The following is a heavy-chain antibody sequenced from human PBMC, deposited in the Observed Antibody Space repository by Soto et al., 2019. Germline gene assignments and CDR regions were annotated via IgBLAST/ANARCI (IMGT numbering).Heavy chain of an antibody. J-gene: IGHJ4*02. CDR1: GGTFSSYA. V-gene: IGHV1-69*01. Sequence: QLQLVQSGAEVKKPGSSVKVSCKASGGTFSSYAISWVRQSPGQGLEWLGGIIPIVGTANYAQRFQGRVTNTADESTSTSYTERSSRRAADTAVYYCASPRPYSSSWYGGNFDHWGQGTLATVS. D-gene: IGHD6-13*01. CDR3: ASPRPYSSSWYGGNFDH. CDR2: IIPIVGTA.